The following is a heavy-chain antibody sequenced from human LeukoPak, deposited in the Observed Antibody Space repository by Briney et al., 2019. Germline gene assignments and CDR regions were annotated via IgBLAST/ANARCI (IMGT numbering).Heavy chain of an antibody. CDR3: ARAQGSYGGKTDS. D-gene: IGHD4-23*01. J-gene: IGHJ5*01. V-gene: IGHV1-46*01. CDR1: GYTFTGYY. Sequence: ASVKVSCKASGYTFTGYYMHWVRQAPGQGLEWMGIINPSGGSTTYAQKFQGRVTMARDTSTSTVYMELSSLRSEDTAVYYCARAQGSYGGKTDSWGQGTLVTVSS. CDR2: INPSGGST.